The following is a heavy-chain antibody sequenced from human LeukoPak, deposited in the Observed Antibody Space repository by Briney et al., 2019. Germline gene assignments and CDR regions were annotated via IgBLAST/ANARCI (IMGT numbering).Heavy chain of an antibody. J-gene: IGHJ4*02. CDR1: GFTFSSYS. Sequence: HPGGSLRLSCAASGFTFSSYSMNWVRQAPGKGLEWVSFIFYDGSKKYYADSVKGRFTISRDDSKNTLYLQMNTLRVEDTAVYYCARDRDNNYYDYWGQGTLVTVSS. CDR2: IFYDGSKK. CDR3: ARDRDNNYYDY. V-gene: IGHV3-33*08. D-gene: IGHD5-24*01.